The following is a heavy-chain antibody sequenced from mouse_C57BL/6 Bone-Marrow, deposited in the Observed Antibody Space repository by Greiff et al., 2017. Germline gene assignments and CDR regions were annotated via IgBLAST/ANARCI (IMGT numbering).Heavy chain of an antibody. V-gene: IGHV1-64*01. CDR2: IHPNSGST. D-gene: IGHD2-5*01. CDR3: ARGDYSNYFIAY. J-gene: IGHJ3*01. CDR1: GYTFTSYW. Sequence: VQLQQPGAELVKPGASVKLSCKASGYTFTSYWMHWVKQRPGQGLEWIGMIHPNSGSTNYNETFKSKATLTVDKSSSTAYMQLSSLTSEDSAVYYCARGDYSNYFIAYWGQGTLVTVSA.